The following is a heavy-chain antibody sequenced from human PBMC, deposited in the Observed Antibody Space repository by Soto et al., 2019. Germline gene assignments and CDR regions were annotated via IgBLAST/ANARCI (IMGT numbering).Heavy chain of an antibody. Sequence: SVKVSCKASGFTFTSSAVQWVRQARVQRLEWMGWIVVGSGNTNYAQKFQERVTITRDMYTSTAYMELSSLRSEDTAVYYCAKEVCSGSYCYYYYGMDVWGQGTTVTVSS. V-gene: IGHV1-58*01. CDR2: IVVGSGNT. J-gene: IGHJ6*02. CDR1: GFTFTSSA. D-gene: IGHD1-26*01. CDR3: AKEVCSGSYCYYYYGMDV.